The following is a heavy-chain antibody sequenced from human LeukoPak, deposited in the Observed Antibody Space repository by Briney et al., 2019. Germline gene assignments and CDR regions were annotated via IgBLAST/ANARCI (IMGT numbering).Heavy chain of an antibody. CDR3: VRAQGGSSHRHAFDL. J-gene: IGHJ3*01. D-gene: IGHD1-26*01. CDR1: GVSVSSIDYY. V-gene: IGHV4-61*08. CDR2: MYHTGSS. Sequence: PSETLSLTCSVSGVSVSSIDYYWTWIRQPPGKRLEWIGYMYHTGSSNYNLSLKSRVTISVDKSKNQFSLKLTSVTAADTAVYYCVRAQGGSSHRHAFDLWGQGQLVTVSS.